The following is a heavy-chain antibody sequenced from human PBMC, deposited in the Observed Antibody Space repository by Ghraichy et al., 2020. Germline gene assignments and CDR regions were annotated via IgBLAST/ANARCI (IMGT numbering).Heavy chain of an antibody. Sequence: SQTLSLTCAVYGGSFSGYYWSWIRQPPGKGLEWIGEINHSGSTNYNPSLKSRVTITVDTSKNQFSLKLSSVTDADTAVYYCARERRVGGPTQDWGQGTLVTVPS. V-gene: IGHV4-34*01. J-gene: IGHJ4*02. D-gene: IGHD2-15*01. CDR2: INHSGST. CDR1: GGSFSGYY. CDR3: ARERRVGGPTQD.